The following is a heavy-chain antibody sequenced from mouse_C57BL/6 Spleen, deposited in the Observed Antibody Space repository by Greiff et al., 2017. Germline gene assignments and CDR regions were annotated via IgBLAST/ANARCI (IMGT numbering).Heavy chain of an antibody. J-gene: IGHJ4*01. V-gene: IGHV3-6*01. CDR3: ARGYDYNYYAMDY. Sequence: EVKLLESGPGLVKPSQSLSLTCSVTGYSITSGYYWNWIRQFPGNKLEWMGYISYDGSNNYNPSLKNRISITRDTSKNQFFLKLNSVTTEDTATYYGARGYDYNYYAMDYWGQGTSVTVSS. CDR1: GYSITSGYY. CDR2: ISYDGSN. D-gene: IGHD2-4*01.